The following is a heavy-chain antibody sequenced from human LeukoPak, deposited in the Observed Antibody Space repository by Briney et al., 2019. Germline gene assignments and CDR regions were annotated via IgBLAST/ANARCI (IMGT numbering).Heavy chain of an antibody. J-gene: IGHJ4*02. V-gene: IGHV4-59*11. D-gene: IGHD7-27*01. CDR2: NTDSGNI. Sequence: PSXTLSLTCXVSGSSMTTHSWGWLRQPPGKGLEWIGYNTDSGNINFNPALKSRVTISVDTSKSQVSLKLSSVTPADTAVYYCARDHWGSLDYWGQGILVTVSS. CDR1: GSSMTTHS. CDR3: ARDHWGSLDY.